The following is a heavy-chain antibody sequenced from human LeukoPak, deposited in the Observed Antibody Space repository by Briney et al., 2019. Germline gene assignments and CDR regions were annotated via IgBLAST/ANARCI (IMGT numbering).Heavy chain of an antibody. CDR3: AKDPDCTSGICYTFFDY. CDR2: IYSGGST. V-gene: IGHV3-53*01. CDR1: GFTVSSNY. Sequence: PAGGSLRLSCAASGFTVSSNYMSWVRQAPGKGLEWVSVIYSGGSTYYADSVKGRFAISRDNSKNTLYLQMNSLRAEDTAVYYCAKDPDCTSGICYTFFDYWGQGTLVTVSS. J-gene: IGHJ4*02. D-gene: IGHD2-8*01.